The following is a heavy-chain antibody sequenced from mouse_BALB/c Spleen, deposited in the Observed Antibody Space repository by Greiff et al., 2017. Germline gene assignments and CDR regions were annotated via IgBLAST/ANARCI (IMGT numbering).Heavy chain of an antibody. V-gene: IGHV1-69*02. CDR2: IDPSDSYT. CDR3: AREYSTISSSYYAMDY. D-gene: IGHD2-1*01. J-gene: IGHJ4*01. Sequence: VQLQQSGAELVKPGASVKLSCKASGYTFTSYWMHWVKQRPGQGLEWIGEIDPSDSYTNYNQKFKGKATLTVDKSSSTAYMQLSSLTSEDSAVYYCAREYSTISSSYYAMDYWGQGTSVTVSS. CDR1: GYTFTSYW.